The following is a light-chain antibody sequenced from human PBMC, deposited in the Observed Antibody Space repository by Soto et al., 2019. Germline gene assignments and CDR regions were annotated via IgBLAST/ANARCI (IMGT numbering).Light chain of an antibody. J-gene: IGKJ4*02. CDR2: AAS. Sequence: DVQMTQAPSSLSASVGDRVTITCRASQGISNYLAWYQQKPGKVPKLLIYAASILQSGVPSRFSGSGSGTDVTLTIGSLQPEDVATYYCQKYNSAPRTFGGGNKVEIK. CDR3: QKYNSAPRT. CDR1: QGISNY. V-gene: IGKV1-27*01.